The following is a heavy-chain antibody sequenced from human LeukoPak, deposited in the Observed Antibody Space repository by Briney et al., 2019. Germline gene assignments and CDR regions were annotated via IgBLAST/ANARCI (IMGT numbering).Heavy chain of an antibody. CDR2: IWYDGSNK. V-gene: IGHV3-33*01. CDR1: GFTFSSYG. J-gene: IGHJ4*02. Sequence: GGSLRLSCAASGFTFSSYGMHWVRQAPGKGLEWVAVIWYDGSNKYYADSVKGRFTISRDNSKNTLYLQMNSLRAEDTAVYYCARDGEAAAGHDYRGQGTLVTVSS. D-gene: IGHD6-13*01. CDR3: ARDGEAAAGHDY.